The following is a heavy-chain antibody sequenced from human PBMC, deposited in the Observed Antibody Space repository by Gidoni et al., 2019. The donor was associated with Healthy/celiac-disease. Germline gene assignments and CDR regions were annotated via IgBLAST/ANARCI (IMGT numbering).Heavy chain of an antibody. CDR2: ISYDGSNK. D-gene: IGHD3-22*01. CDR3: AKDVVAGMIVVVWYFDY. CDR1: GFTLSGQG. J-gene: IGHJ4*02. Sequence: QVQLMESGGGVVQPGRYLRLCRAASGFTLSGQGTHWARQAPGQGLGWVALISYDGSNKYYADPVKGRFTISRDNSKNTLYLQMNSRRAEDTAVYYCAKDVVAGMIVVVWYFDYWGQGTLVTVSS. V-gene: IGHV3-30*18.